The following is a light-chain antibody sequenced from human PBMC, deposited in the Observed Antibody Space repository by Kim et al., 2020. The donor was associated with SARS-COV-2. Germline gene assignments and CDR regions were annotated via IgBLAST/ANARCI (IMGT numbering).Light chain of an antibody. CDR1: NIGSKS. J-gene: IGLJ2*01. Sequence: SYELTQPPSVSVAPGKTARITCGGNNIGSKSVHWYQQKPGQAPVLVIYYDSDRPSGIPERFSGSNSGNTATLTISRVEAGDEADYYCQVWDSGVVFRGGTQLTV. CDR2: YDS. V-gene: IGLV3-21*04. CDR3: QVWDSGVV.